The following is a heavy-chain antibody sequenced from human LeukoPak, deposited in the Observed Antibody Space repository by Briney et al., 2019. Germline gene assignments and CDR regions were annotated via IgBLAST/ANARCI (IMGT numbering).Heavy chain of an antibody. CDR3: ARCPGRSAAAGVDY. CDR2: IKPDGSEK. CDR1: GFTFSSYW. J-gene: IGHJ4*02. V-gene: IGHV3-7*01. D-gene: IGHD6-13*01. Sequence: PGGSLRLSCAASGFTFSSYWMSWVRQAPGKGLEWVANIKPDGSEKYYVDSVKGRFTISRDNAKNSLYLQMNSLRAEDTAVYYCARCPGRSAAAGVDYWAREPWSPSPQ.